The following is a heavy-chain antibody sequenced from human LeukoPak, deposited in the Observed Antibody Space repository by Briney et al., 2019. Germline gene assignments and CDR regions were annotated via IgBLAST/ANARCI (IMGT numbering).Heavy chain of an antibody. D-gene: IGHD3-9*01. J-gene: IGHJ4*02. CDR1: GYSFTSYW. CDR2: IYPGDSDT. V-gene: IGHV5-51*01. CDR3: ARQPSGPTLRYFDWLLTGVEEEDLYYFDY. Sequence: GESLKISCKGSGYSFTSYWIGWVRQMPGKGLEWMGIIYPGDSDTRYSPSFQGQVTISADKSISTAYLQWSSLKASDTAMYYCARQPSGPTLRYFDWLLTGVEEEDLYYFDYWGQGTLVTVSS.